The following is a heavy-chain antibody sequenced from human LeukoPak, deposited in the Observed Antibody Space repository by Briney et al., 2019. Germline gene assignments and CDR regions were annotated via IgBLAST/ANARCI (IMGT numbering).Heavy chain of an antibody. CDR3: VSQQVAPP. CDR2: IKEDGSIE. V-gene: IGHV3-7*01. J-gene: IGHJ5*02. CDR1: GFTFSHYW. D-gene: IGHD5-12*01. Sequence: GGSLRLSCVASGFTFSHYWMSWVRQAPGKGLEWVANIKEDGSIEDYVDSVKGRFTVSRDNAKNSLYLEMNSLRVEDTAVYYCVSQQVAPPWGQGTLVTVSS.